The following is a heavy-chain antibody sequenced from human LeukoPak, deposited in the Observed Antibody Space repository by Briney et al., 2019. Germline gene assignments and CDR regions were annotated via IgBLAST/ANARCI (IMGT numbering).Heavy chain of an antibody. V-gene: IGHV3-48*02. CDR2: ISSSSSTI. D-gene: IGHD3-9*01. CDR1: GFTLSSYS. J-gene: IGHJ4*02. CDR3: ARDIGLTIDY. Sequence: GGSLRLSYAASGFTLSSYSMNWVRRAPGKGLQWVSYISSSSSTIYYADSVKGRFTISRDNAKKSLYLQMNSLRDEDTAVYFCARDIGLTIDYWGQGTLVTVSS.